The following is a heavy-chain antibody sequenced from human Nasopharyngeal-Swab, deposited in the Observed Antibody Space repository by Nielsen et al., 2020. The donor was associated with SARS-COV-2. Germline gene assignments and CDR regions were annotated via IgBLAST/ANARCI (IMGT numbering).Heavy chain of an antibody. J-gene: IGHJ6*02. CDR1: GWSQRIYG. V-gene: IGHV1-18*01. CDR2: TSAYHGNT. D-gene: IGHD4-17*01. Sequence: VSGMGSGWSQRIYGMSGVRQTPGQGREGMGWTSAYHGNTNYAQKLQGRVTMTTDTSTSTAYMELRSLRSDDTAVYYCASTVLDATVTTSVFYYYYGMDVWGQGTTVTVSS. CDR3: ASTVLDATVTTSVFYYYYGMDV.